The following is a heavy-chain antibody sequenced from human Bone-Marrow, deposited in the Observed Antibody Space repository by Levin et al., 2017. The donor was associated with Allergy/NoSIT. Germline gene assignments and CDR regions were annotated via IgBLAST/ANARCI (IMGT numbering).Heavy chain of an antibody. Sequence: PGGSLRLSCAASGFTFSDYYMSWIRQAPGKGLEWVSYISSSGSIYYGDSVNGRFASSRDNAKNSVFLQMNSLRAEDSAIYYCARSTQNLVPSWDYWGQGTLVTVSS. CDR3: ARSTQNLVPSWDY. D-gene: IGHD6-13*01. CDR2: ISSSGSI. V-gene: IGHV3-11*01. CDR1: GFTFSDYY. J-gene: IGHJ4*02.